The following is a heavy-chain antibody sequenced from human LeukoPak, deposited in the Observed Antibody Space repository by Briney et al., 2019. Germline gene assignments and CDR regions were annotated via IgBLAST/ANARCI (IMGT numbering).Heavy chain of an antibody. J-gene: IGHJ4*02. D-gene: IGHD6-13*01. V-gene: IGHV4-61*08. Sequence: PSQTLSLTCTVSGGSISSGGYYWSWIRQHPGKGLEWIGYIYYSGSTNYNPSLKSRVTISVDTSKNQFSLKLSSVTAADTAVYYCARYSSSWYVDYWGQGTLVTVSS. CDR1: GGSISSGGYY. CDR3: ARYSSSWYVDY. CDR2: IYYSGST.